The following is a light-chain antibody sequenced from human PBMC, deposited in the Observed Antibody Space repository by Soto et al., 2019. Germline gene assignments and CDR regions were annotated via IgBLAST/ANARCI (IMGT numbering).Light chain of an antibody. CDR3: QQYGRSPWT. Sequence: ESVCAQSPGTLALSRGGRSIFSCWVGQSITSSYYLAWYQQKPGQAPRPLIYGASSRATGIPDRFSGSGSGTDFTLTIRRLEPEDFAVYYCQQYGRSPWTFGQGTKVDIK. J-gene: IGKJ1*01. V-gene: IGKV3-20*01. CDR2: GAS. CDR1: QSITSSY.